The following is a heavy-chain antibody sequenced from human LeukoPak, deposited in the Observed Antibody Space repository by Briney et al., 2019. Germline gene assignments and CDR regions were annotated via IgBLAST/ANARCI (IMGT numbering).Heavy chain of an antibody. D-gene: IGHD3-22*01. CDR2: INHSGST. V-gene: IGHV4-34*01. J-gene: IGHJ4*02. CDR3: ARRGTEYYDSSGYYRTHFDY. CDR1: GGSFSGYY. Sequence: SETPSLTCAVYGGSFSGYYWSWIRQPPGKGLEWIGEINHSGSTNYNPSLKSRVTISVDTSKNQFSLKLSSVTAADTAVYYCARRGTEYYDSSGYYRTHFDYWGQGTLVTVSS.